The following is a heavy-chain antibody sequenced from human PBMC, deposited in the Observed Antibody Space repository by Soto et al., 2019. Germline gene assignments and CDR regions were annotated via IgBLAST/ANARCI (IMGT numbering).Heavy chain of an antibody. J-gene: IGHJ5*02. V-gene: IGHV1-18*01. CDR1: GYTFTSYG. CDR3: ARGSSSSRVVRSKTLYWFDP. D-gene: IGHD6-6*01. CDR2: ISAYNGNT. Sequence: ASVKVSCKASGYTFTSYGISWVRQAPGQGLEWMGWISAYNGNTNYAQKLQGRVTMTTDTSTSTAYMELRSLRSDDTAVYYCARGSSSSRVVRSKTLYWFDPWGQGTLVTVSS.